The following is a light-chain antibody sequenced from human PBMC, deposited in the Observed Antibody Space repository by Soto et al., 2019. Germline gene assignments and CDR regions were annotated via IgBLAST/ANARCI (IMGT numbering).Light chain of an antibody. CDR1: QSVSSSY. Sequence: EIVLTQSPGTLSLSPGERATLSCRASQSVSSSYLAWYQQKPGQAHRLLIYGASRRATGIPDRFSGSGSGTDFTLTISRLEPEDFAVYYCQQYGSSPMITFGQGTRLEIK. V-gene: IGKV3-20*01. CDR2: GAS. CDR3: QQYGSSPMIT. J-gene: IGKJ5*01.